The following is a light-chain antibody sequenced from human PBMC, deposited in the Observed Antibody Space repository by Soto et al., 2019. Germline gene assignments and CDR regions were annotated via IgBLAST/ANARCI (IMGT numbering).Light chain of an antibody. V-gene: IGLV2-11*01. CDR3: CSYAENYCDG. CDR1: SSDVGGPVY. CDR2: DVT. Sequence: QPALTQPRSVSGSPGQSVTGYCTGTSSDVGGPVYVSWYHPHPGKAPKLIIYDVTKRPSGVPDRSSGSKSGNTASLTISGLRAEDEADYHGCSYAENYCDGFGSGTKVTVL. J-gene: IGLJ1*01.